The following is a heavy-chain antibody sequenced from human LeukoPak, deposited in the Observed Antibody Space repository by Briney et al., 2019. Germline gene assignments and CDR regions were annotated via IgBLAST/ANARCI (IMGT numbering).Heavy chain of an antibody. D-gene: IGHD3-22*01. J-gene: IGHJ3*02. CDR2: IYYSGST. CDR1: GGSISSGGYY. V-gene: IGHV4-31*03. CDR3: ARVSTYYYDSSGPETDAFDI. Sequence: SETLSLTCTVSGGSISSGGYYWSWIRQHPGKGLEWIGHIYYSGSTYYNPSLKSRVTISVDTSKNQFSLKLSSVTAADTAVYYCARVSTYYYDSSGPETDAFDIWGQGTMVTVSS.